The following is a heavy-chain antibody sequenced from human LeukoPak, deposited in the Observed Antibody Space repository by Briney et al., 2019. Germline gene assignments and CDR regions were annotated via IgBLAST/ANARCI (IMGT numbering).Heavy chain of an antibody. D-gene: IGHD3-16*01. CDR1: GGSFSGYY. V-gene: IGHV4-34*01. CDR2: INHSGST. Sequence: SETLSLTCAVYGGSFSGYYWSWIRQPPGKGLEWIGEINHSGSTNYNPSLKSRVTISVDTSKNQFSLKLSSVTAADTAVCYCARGPLTDGPFDYWGQGTLVTVSS. J-gene: IGHJ4*02. CDR3: ARGPLTDGPFDY.